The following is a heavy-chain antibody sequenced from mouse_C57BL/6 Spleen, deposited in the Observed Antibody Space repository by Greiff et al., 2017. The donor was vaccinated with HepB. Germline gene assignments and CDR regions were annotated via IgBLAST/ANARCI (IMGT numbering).Heavy chain of an antibody. Sequence: VQLQQPGAELVMPGASVKLSCKASGYTFTSYWMHWVKQRPGQGLEWIGEIDPSDSYTNYNQKFKGKSTLTVDKSSSTAYMQLSSLTSEDSAVNYCARGYYGRGAFAYWGQGTLVTVSA. D-gene: IGHD1-1*01. CDR2: IDPSDSYT. CDR1: GYTFTSYW. J-gene: IGHJ3*01. V-gene: IGHV1-69*01. CDR3: ARGYYGRGAFAY.